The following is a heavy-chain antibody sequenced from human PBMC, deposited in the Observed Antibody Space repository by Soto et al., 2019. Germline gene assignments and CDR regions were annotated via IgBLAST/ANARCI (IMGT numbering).Heavy chain of an antibody. Sequence: SETLSLTCTVSGDSISGYYWSWLRQPPGKGLEWIGYIYNIGSTNYNPSLRSRVTMSIDTSQEQFSLKLSSVTAADTAVYYCARICSGGSCHDDYWGQGTLVTVSS. CDR3: ARICSGGSCHDDY. D-gene: IGHD2-15*01. CDR1: GDSISGYY. CDR2: IYNIGST. V-gene: IGHV4-59*12. J-gene: IGHJ4*02.